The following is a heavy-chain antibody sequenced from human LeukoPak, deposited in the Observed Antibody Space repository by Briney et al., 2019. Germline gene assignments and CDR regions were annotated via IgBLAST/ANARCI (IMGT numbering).Heavy chain of an antibody. CDR3: AREARITGIAAAGTGFDP. CDR1: GDSLSSNSAA. J-gene: IGHJ5*02. V-gene: IGHV6-1*01. D-gene: IGHD6-13*01. Sequence: SQTLSLTCAISGDSLSSNSAAWNWIRQSPSRGLEWLGRTYYSSKWYNDYAVSVKSRITINPDTSKNPFSLQLNSVTPEDTAVYSCAREARITGIAAAGTGFDPWGQGTLVTVSS. CDR2: TYYSSKWYN.